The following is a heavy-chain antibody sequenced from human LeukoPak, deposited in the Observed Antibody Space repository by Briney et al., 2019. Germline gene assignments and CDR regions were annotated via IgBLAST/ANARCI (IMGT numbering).Heavy chain of an antibody. CDR3: ARGGFYYGDVCYVDY. J-gene: IGHJ4*02. Sequence: SETLSLTCAVYGVSFSYYCWSWIRQSPEKGLEWIGEINRSGSTNYNLSLKSRVSISVDTSKNQFSLKLSSVTAADTAIYYCARGGFYYGDVCYVDYWGQRGHVTVCS. CDR1: GVSFSYYC. CDR2: INRSGST. D-gene: IGHD2-21*02. V-gene: IGHV4-34*01.